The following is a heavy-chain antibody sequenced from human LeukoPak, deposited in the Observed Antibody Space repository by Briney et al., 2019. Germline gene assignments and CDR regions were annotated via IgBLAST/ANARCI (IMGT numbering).Heavy chain of an antibody. CDR1: GFTFGSYS. J-gene: IGHJ6*03. CDR2: ISSSSSTI. V-gene: IGHV3-48*01. Sequence: GGSLRLSCAASGFTFGSYSMNWVRQAPGKGLEWVSYISSSSSTIYYADSVKGRFTISRDNAKNSLYLQMNSLRAEDTAVYYCASLLTISYYYYMDVWGKGTTVTVSS. D-gene: IGHD1-14*01. CDR3: ASLLTISYYYYMDV.